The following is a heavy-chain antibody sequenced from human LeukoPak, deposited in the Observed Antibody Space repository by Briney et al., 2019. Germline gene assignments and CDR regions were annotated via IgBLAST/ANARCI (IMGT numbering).Heavy chain of an antibody. J-gene: IGHJ4*02. CDR3: ARVYYGSGSSYYFDY. CDR1: GGTFSSYA. V-gene: IGHV1-69*04. D-gene: IGHD3-10*01. Sequence: VKVSCKASGGTFSSYAISWVRQAPGQGLEWMGRIIPILGIANYAQKFQGRVTITADKSTSTAYMELSSLRSEDTAVYYCARVYYGSGSSYYFDYWGQGTLVTVSS. CDR2: IIPILGIA.